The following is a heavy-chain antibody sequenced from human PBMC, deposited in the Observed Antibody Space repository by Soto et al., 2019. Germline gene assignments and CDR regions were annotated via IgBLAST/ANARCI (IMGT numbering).Heavy chain of an antibody. CDR2: IYYSGST. D-gene: IGHD5-18*01. Sequence: PSETLSLTCSVPRGSISSGGYYWSWIRQHPGKGLEWLGYIYYSGSTYYNPSLKSRVTISVDTSKTQFSLKLSSVTAADTAVYYCARKNTAMVHNWFDPWGRGTLVTVSS. J-gene: IGHJ5*02. V-gene: IGHV4-31*03. CDR1: RGSISSGGYY. CDR3: ARKNTAMVHNWFDP.